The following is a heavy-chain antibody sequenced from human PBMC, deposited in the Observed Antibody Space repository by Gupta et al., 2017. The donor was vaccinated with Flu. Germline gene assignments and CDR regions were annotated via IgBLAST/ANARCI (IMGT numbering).Heavy chain of an antibody. CDR2: MSGEHGHK. CDR3: ARVDPAGEYFDD. Sequence: VQLLQSGAEVRKPGASVTVSCKTTGDTFTRFGITWVRQAPGHGLEWMGWMSGEHGHKKDSQEFQARVTMTTDTSTATAFLELRGLRVDDSAVYYCARVDPAGEYFDDWGQGTMVAVSS. J-gene: IGHJ4*02. CDR1: GDTFTRFG. V-gene: IGHV1-18*01. D-gene: IGHD1-14*01.